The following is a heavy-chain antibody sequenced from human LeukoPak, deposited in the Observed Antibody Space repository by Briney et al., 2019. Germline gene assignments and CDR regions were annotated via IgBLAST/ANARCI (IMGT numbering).Heavy chain of an antibody. J-gene: IGHJ4*02. D-gene: IGHD3-10*01. CDR3: ARDHSIYAFGDS. CDR2: ISAYSGNT. Sequence: ASVKVSCKASGYTFTSYGISWVRQAPGQGLEWMGWISAYSGNTKFAQEYQGRVTMTRDTSTATAYMELRSLRSDDTAVYYCARDHSIYAFGDSWGQGTLVTVSS. V-gene: IGHV1-18*01. CDR1: GYTFTSYG.